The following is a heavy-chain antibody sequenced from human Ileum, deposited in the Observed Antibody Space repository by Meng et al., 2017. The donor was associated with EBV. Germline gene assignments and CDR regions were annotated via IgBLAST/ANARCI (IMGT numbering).Heavy chain of an antibody. CDR3: ARDRSGSYYSPTFDY. CDR2: IYYSGST. J-gene: IGHJ4*02. Sequence: LGGSGPGLGKPSGALSLPCPASGGSSSSSSYYWGWIRQPPGKGLEWIGSIYYSGSTYYNPSLKSRVTISVDTSKNQFSLKLSSVTAADTAVYYCARDRSGSYYSPTFDYWGQGTLVTVSS. V-gene: IGHV4-39*07. D-gene: IGHD3-10*01. CDR1: GGSSSSSSYY.